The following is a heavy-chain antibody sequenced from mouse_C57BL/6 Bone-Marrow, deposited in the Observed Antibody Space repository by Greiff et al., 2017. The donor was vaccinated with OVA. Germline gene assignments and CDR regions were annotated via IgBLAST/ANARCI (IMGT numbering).Heavy chain of an antibody. Sequence: QVHVKQPGAELVKPGASVKLSCKASGYTFTSYWMHWVKQRPGQGLEWIGMIHPNSGSTNYNEKFKSKATLTVDKSSSTAYMQLSSLTSEDSAVYYCARAFYGSSYNFDYWGQGTTLTVSS. CDR1: GYTFTSYW. D-gene: IGHD1-1*01. CDR3: ARAFYGSSYNFDY. V-gene: IGHV1-64*01. J-gene: IGHJ2*01. CDR2: IHPNSGST.